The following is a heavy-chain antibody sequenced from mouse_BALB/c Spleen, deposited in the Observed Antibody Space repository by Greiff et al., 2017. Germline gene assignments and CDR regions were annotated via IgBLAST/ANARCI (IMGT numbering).Heavy chain of an antibody. D-gene: IGHD2-3*01. V-gene: IGHV5-6-3*01. Sequence: DVKLVESGGGLVQPGGSLKLSCAASGFTFSSYGMSWVRQTPDKRLELVATINSNGGSTYYPDSVKGRFTISRDNAENTLYLQMSSLKSEDTAMYYCARDQGDGYYYYAMDYWGQGTSVTVSS. CDR1: GFTFSSYG. CDR2: INSNGGST. J-gene: IGHJ4*01. CDR3: ARDQGDGYYYYAMDY.